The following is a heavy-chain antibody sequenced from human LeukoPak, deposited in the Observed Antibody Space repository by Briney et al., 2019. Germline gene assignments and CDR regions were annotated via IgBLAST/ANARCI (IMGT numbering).Heavy chain of an antibody. V-gene: IGHV3-30*04. CDR1: GFTFSSYA. D-gene: IGHD3-16*02. J-gene: IGHJ4*02. Sequence: PGGSLRLSCAASGFTFSSYAMHWVRQAPGKGLEWVAVISYDGSNKYYADSVKGRFTISRDNSKNTLYLQMNSLRAEDTAVYYCARDYYDYVWGSYRLDYWGQGTLDTVSS. CDR3: ARDYYDYVWGSYRLDY. CDR2: ISYDGSNK.